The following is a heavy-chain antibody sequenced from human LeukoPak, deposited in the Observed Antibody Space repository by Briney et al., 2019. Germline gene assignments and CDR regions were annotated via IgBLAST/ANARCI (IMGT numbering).Heavy chain of an antibody. D-gene: IGHD6-13*01. J-gene: IGHJ3*02. CDR3: ARDHIAAARGCAFDI. CDR1: GFTFSSYG. V-gene: IGHV3-30*03. Sequence: GGSLRLSCAASGFTFSSYGMHWVRQAPGKGLEWVAVISYDGSNKYYADSVKGRFTISRDNSKNTLYLQMNSLRAEDTAVYYCARDHIAAARGCAFDIWGQGTMVTVSS. CDR2: ISYDGSNK.